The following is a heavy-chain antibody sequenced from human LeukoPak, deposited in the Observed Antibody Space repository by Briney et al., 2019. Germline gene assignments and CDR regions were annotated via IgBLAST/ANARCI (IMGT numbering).Heavy chain of an antibody. CDR3: ARLSVTCGGDCFYYGMDV. Sequence: GASLKISCKGSGSSFTSYWIGWVRQLPGKGLEWMGIIYPGDSDTRYSPSFQGQVTISADKSISTAYLQWSSLKASDTAMYYCARLSVTCGGDCFYYGMDVWGQGTTVTVSS. V-gene: IGHV5-51*01. J-gene: IGHJ6*02. CDR2: IYPGDSDT. CDR1: GSSFTSYW. D-gene: IGHD2-21*02.